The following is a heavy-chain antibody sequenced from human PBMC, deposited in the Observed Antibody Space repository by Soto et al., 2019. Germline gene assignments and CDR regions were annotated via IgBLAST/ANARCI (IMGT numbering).Heavy chain of an antibody. Sequence: QVQLVESGGGVVQPGRSLRLSCAASGFIFSSYGMHWVRQAPGKGLEWVAVISYEGSHTYYADSVKGRFTITRDNSKNTMYLEMNSLGPADTAVYYWAKAVNCGGGSCSWSEGFDYWGQGTLLTVSS. CDR1: GFIFSSYG. J-gene: IGHJ4*02. V-gene: IGHV3-30*18. CDR2: ISYEGSHT. D-gene: IGHD2-15*01. CDR3: AKAVNCGGGSCSWSEGFDY.